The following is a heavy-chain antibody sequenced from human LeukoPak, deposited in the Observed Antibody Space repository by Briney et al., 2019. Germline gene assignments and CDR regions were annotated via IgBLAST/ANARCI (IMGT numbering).Heavy chain of an antibody. D-gene: IGHD4-17*01. Sequence: GGSLRLSCAASGFTFSSYWMHWVRQAPGKGLVWVSRINSDGSSTSYADSVKGRFTISRDSAKNTLYLQMNSLRAEDTAVYYCARDDVENVYGDYDLDYWGQGTLVTVSS. CDR2: INSDGSST. V-gene: IGHV3-74*01. CDR3: ARDDVENVYGDYDLDY. CDR1: GFTFSSYW. J-gene: IGHJ4*02.